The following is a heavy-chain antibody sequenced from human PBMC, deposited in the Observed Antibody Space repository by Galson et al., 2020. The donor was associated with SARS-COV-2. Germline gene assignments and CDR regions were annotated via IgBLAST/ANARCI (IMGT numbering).Heavy chain of an antibody. Sequence: ASVKVSCAASGFTFSSYSMNWVRQAPGKGLEWVSSISSSSYIYYADSVKGRFTISRDNAKNSLYLQMNSLRAEDTAVYYCARGPIAVAGPDNWFDPWGQGTLVTVSS. D-gene: IGHD6-19*01. CDR3: ARGPIAVAGPDNWFDP. CDR1: GFTFSSYS. CDR2: ISSSSYI. J-gene: IGHJ5*02. V-gene: IGHV3-21*01.